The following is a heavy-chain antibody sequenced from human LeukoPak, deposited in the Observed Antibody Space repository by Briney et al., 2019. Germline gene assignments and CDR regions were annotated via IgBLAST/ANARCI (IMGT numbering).Heavy chain of an antibody. CDR1: GYSFSLHD. V-gene: IGHV1-8*03. CDR3: ARGHAVAGTRFYDY. Sequence: ASVKVSCKTSGYSFSLHDINWVRQAPGQGLEWMGWMNPKSGNTGYALQFQGRVTIAKDNSITTAYMELSGLTSEDTAVYYCARGHAVAGTRFYDYWGQGTLVTVSS. CDR2: MNPKSGNT. J-gene: IGHJ4*02. D-gene: IGHD6-19*01.